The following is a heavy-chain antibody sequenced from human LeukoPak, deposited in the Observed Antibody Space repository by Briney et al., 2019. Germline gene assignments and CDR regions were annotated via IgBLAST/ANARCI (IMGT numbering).Heavy chain of an antibody. J-gene: IGHJ4*02. V-gene: IGHV3-30*02. CDR3: VKGLSCSSTSCYVYFDY. D-gene: IGHD2-2*01. Sequence: PGGSLRLSCAASGFTFSSYGMHWVRQAPGKGLEWVAFIRYDGSNKYYADSVKGRFTISRDNSKNTLSLQMNSLRAEDTAVYYCVKGLSCSSTSCYVYFDYWGQGTLVTVSS. CDR2: IRYDGSNK. CDR1: GFTFSSYG.